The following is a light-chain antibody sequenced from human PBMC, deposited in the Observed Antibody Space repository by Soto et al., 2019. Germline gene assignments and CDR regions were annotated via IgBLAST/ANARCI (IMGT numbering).Light chain of an antibody. CDR2: DVS. J-gene: IGLJ2*01. CDR3: SSYTSSSTLVV. Sequence: QSVLTQPASVSGSPGQSIPISCTGTSSDVGGYNYVSWYQQHPGQAPKLMIHDVSNRPSGVSNRFSGSKSGNTASLTISGLQAEDEADYYCSSYTSSSTLVVVGGGTKLTVL. V-gene: IGLV2-14*01. CDR1: SSDVGGYNY.